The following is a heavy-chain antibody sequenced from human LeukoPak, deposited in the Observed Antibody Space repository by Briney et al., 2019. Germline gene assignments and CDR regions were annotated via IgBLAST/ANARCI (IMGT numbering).Heavy chain of an antibody. CDR3: ARALGAAGTGYYFDY. CDR2: INHSGST. D-gene: IGHD6-13*01. Sequence: SETLSLTCAVYGGSFSGYYWSWIRQPPGKGLEWIGEINHSGSTNYNPSLKSRVTISVDTSKNQFSLKLSSVTAADTAVYYCARALGAAGTGYYFDYWGQGTLVTVSS. V-gene: IGHV4-34*01. CDR1: GGSFSGYY. J-gene: IGHJ4*02.